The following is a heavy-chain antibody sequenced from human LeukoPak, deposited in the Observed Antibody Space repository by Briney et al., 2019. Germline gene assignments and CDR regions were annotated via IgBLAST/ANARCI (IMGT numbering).Heavy chain of an antibody. CDR3: ARSPQQQLVHDAFFDY. V-gene: IGHV3-30*04. J-gene: IGHJ4*02. CDR1: GFTFSSYA. Sequence: GRSLRLSCAASGFTFSSYAMHWVRQAPGKGLEWVAVISYDGSNKYYADSVKGRFTISRDNSKNTLYLQMNSLRAEDTAVYYCARSPQQQLVHDAFFDYCGQGTLVTVSS. D-gene: IGHD6-13*01. CDR2: ISYDGSNK.